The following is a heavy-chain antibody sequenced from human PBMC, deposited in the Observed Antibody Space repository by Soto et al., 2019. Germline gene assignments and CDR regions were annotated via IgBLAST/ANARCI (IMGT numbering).Heavy chain of an antibody. Sequence: QVQLQESGPGLVKPSETLSLTCTVSGSSISGYYWNWIRQSPGKGLEGLGYIYHGGRTYYNPSHKSRVAISADTSKNEFCLKLTAVTAADTAMYYCARPYDDPLTVYYNGYFDRWGRGTLGSVSS. CDR3: ARPYDDPLTVYYNGYFDR. V-gene: IGHV4-59*08. CDR2: IYHGGRT. CDR1: GSSISGYY. D-gene: IGHD3-9*01. J-gene: IGHJ2*01.